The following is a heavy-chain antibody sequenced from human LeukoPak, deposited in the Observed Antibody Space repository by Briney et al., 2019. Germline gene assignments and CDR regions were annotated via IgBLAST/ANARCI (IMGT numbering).Heavy chain of an antibody. CDR2: INHSGST. CDR3: ALRGGTAMVNFDY. Sequence: SETLSLTCAVYGGSFSGYYWSRIRQPPGKGLEWIGEINHSGSTNYNPSLKSRVTISVDTSKNQFSLKLSSVTAADTAVYYCALRGGTAMVNFDYWGQGTLVTVSS. CDR1: GGSFSGYY. V-gene: IGHV4-34*01. D-gene: IGHD5-18*01. J-gene: IGHJ4*02.